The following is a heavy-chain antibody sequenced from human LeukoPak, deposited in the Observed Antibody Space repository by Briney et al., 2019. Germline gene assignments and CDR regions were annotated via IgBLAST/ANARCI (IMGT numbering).Heavy chain of an antibody. CDR2: ISWNSGSI. D-gene: IGHD3-10*01. V-gene: IGHV3-9*01. J-gene: IGHJ6*02. Sequence: GGSLRLSCAASGFTFDDYAMHWVRQAPGKGLEWVSGISWNSGSIGYADSVKGRFTISRDNAKNSLYLQMNSLRAEETALYYCSKDILMSRGGGPYYGSGSCFAGMDVWGQGTTVTVSS. CDR3: SKDILMSRGGGPYYGSGSCFAGMDV. CDR1: GFTFDDYA.